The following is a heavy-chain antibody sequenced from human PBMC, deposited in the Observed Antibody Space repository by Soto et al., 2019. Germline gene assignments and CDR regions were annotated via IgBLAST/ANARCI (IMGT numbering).Heavy chain of an antibody. D-gene: IGHD3-9*01. Sequence: PSEALSLRCTVSGGSISSGGYYWSWIRPHPGKGLEWIGYIYYSGSTYYNPSLKSRVTISVDTSKNQFSLKLSSVTAADTAVYYCARKPTQTLTGHIYYFDYWGQGTLVPVSS. V-gene: IGHV4-31*03. CDR3: ARKPTQTLTGHIYYFDY. CDR2: IYYSGST. CDR1: GGSISSGGYY. J-gene: IGHJ4*02.